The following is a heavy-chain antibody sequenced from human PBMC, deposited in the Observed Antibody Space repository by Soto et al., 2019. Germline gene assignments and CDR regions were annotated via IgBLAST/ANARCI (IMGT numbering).Heavy chain of an antibody. CDR3: ARSSYNWNYVFDY. J-gene: IGHJ4*02. CDR2: INAGNGNT. CDR1: GYTFTSYA. V-gene: IGHV1-3*05. D-gene: IGHD1-7*01. Sequence: QVQLVQSGAEEKKPGASVKVSCKASGYTFTSYAMHWVRQAPGQRLEWMGWINAGNGNTKYSQKVQGRVTITRDTSASTAYMELSSMRSEDTAVYYCARSSYNWNYVFDYWGQGTLVTVSS.